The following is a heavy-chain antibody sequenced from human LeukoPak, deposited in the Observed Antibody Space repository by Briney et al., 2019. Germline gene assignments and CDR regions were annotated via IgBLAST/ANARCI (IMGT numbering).Heavy chain of an antibody. J-gene: IGHJ4*02. D-gene: IGHD3-22*01. V-gene: IGHV4-59*08. CDR2: IYYSGST. CDR1: GGSISSYY. CDR3: ARQVYYYDLLDY. Sequence: SETLSLTCTVSGGSISSYYWGWIRQPPGKGLEWIGYIYYSGSTNYNPSLKSRVTISVDTSKNQFSLKLSSVTAADTAVYYCARQVYYYDLLDYWGQGTLVTVSS.